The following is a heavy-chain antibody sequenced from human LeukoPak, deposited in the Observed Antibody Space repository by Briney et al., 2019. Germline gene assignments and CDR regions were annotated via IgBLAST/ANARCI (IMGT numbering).Heavy chain of an antibody. J-gene: IGHJ4*02. CDR2: VSYDGSNK. CDR3: ARERDDSSAYNQSIY. Sequence: PGGSLRLSCAASGFTFSTYAMHWVRQAPGKGLEWVAVVSYDGSNKYYADSVKGRFTISRDNSKNTLYLQMNSLRAEDTAVYYCARERDDSSAYNQSIYWGQGTLVTVSS. CDR1: GFTFSTYA. D-gene: IGHD3-22*01. V-gene: IGHV3-30*04.